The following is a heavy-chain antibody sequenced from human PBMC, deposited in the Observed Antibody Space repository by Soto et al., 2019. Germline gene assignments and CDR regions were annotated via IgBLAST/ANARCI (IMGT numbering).Heavy chain of an antibody. CDR2: IKQDGSEK. J-gene: IGHJ6*02. V-gene: IGHV3-7*01. CDR3: ARQPSSSSGYYYYYGMDV. CDR1: GFTFSSYW. Sequence: EVQLVESGGGLVQPGGSLRLSCAASGFTFSSYWMSWVRQAPGKGLEWVANIKQDGSEKYYVDSVKGRFTISRDNAKNSLYLQMNSLRAEDTAVYYCARQPSSSSGYYYYYGMDVWGQGTTVTVSS. D-gene: IGHD6-6*01.